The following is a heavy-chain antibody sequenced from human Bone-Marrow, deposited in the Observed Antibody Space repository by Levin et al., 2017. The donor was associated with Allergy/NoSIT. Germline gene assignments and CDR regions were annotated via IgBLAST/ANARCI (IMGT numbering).Heavy chain of an antibody. V-gene: IGHV3-15*01. CDR2: IKSKTDGGTT. CDR3: TTEGSRIVVVPAAILLNYYYYGMDV. CDR1: GFTFSNAW. J-gene: IGHJ6*02. Sequence: GGSLRLSCAASGFTFSNAWMSWVRQAPGKGLEWVGRIKSKTDGGTTDYAAPVKGRFTISRDDSKNTLYLQMNSLKTEDTAVYYCTTEGSRIVVVPAAILLNYYYYGMDVWGQGTTVTVSS. D-gene: IGHD2-2*01.